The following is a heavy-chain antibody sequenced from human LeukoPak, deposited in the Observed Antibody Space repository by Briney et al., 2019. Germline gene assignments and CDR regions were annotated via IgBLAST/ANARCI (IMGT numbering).Heavy chain of an antibody. Sequence: PSETLSLTCTVSGGSISSYYWSWIRQPPGKGLEWIGYIYYSGSTNYNPSLKSRVTISVDTSKNQFSLKLSSVTAADTAVYYCARHRTTRPYFDYWGQGTLVTVSS. CDR3: ARHRTTRPYFDY. D-gene: IGHD1-14*01. CDR1: GGSISSYY. V-gene: IGHV4-59*08. J-gene: IGHJ4*02. CDR2: IYYSGST.